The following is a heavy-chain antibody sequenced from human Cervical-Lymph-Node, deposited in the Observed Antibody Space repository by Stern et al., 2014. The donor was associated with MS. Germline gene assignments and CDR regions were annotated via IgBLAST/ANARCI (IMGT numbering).Heavy chain of an antibody. J-gene: IGHJ4*02. V-gene: IGHV4-59*08. CDR3: AGSGTYYPDY. CDR2: VHYSGTT. Sequence: VQLEESGPGLVKPSETLSLTCSVSGGSISSYYWNWIRQPPGKGLEWIANVHYSGTTNYNPSLKSRVTILLDTSINKLSLNLSSVTAADTAVYYCAGSGTYYPDYWGQGILVTVSS. D-gene: IGHD3-3*01. CDR1: GGSISSYY.